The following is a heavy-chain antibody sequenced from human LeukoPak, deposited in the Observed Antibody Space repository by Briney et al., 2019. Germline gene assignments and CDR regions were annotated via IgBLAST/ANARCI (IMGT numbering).Heavy chain of an antibody. V-gene: IGHV5-51*01. CDR2: IYPGDSDT. Sequence: GESLKISCKASGYNCTNYWIVWVRQMPGKGLEWMGIIYPGDSDTRYSPSFQGQVTISADKSTSTAYLQWSSLKASDSAMYYCARQHGSGSYYSRAIDYWGQGTLVTVPS. J-gene: IGHJ4*02. CDR3: ARQHGSGSYYSRAIDY. D-gene: IGHD3-10*01. CDR1: GYNCTNYW.